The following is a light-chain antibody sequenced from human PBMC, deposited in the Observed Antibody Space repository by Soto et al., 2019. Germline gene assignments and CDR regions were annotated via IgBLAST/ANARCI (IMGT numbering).Light chain of an antibody. CDR3: CSYAGSYTPMEV. J-gene: IGLJ2*01. CDR1: SSDVGGYNY. V-gene: IGLV2-11*01. CDR2: DVS. Sequence: QSALTQPRSVSGSPGQSVTISCTGTSSDVGGYNYVSWYQQHPGKAPKLMIYDVSKRPSGVPDRFSGSKSGNTASLTISGLQAEDEADYYCCSYAGSYTPMEVFGGGTKLTVL.